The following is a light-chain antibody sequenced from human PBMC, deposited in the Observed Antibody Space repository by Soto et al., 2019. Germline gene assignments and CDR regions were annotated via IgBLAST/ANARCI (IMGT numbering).Light chain of an antibody. CDR2: GAS. CDR3: QQYNNWPRGT. CDR1: QSVSSN. Sequence: EIVMTQSPATLSVSPGERATLSCRASQSVSSNLAWYPQKPGQAPRLLLYGASTRATGIPARFSGSGSGTEFTLTISSLQSEDFAVYYCQQYNNWPRGTFGQGTKVEIK. J-gene: IGKJ1*01. V-gene: IGKV3-15*01.